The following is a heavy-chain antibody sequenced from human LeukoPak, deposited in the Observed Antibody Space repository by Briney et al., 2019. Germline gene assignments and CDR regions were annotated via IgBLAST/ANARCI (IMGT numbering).Heavy chain of an antibody. CDR3: VWEYISSFNS. Sequence: GGSLRLSCAVSGISVDNAWMSWVRQAPGKGLEWVGRIKSKSDGGTTDYAAPVKGRFTISRDESKNTLYLQMSNLKTEDTAVYYAVWEYISSFNSWGQGTLVTVSS. CDR2: IKSKSDGGTT. D-gene: IGHD3-16*01. J-gene: IGHJ4*02. CDR1: GISVDNAW. V-gene: IGHV3-15*01.